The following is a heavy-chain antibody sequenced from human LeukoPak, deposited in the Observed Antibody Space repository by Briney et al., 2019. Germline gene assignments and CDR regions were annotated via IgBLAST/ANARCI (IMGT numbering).Heavy chain of an antibody. J-gene: IGHJ6*02. D-gene: IGHD3-3*01. V-gene: IGHV1-8*02. Sequence: GASVKVSCKASGGTFTSYYMHWVRQATGQGLEWMGWMNPNSGNTGYAQKFQGRVTMTRNTSISTAYMELSSLRSEDTAVYYCARSSFLEWHLSPYYYYGMDVWGQGTTVTVSS. CDR2: MNPNSGNT. CDR1: GGTFTSYY. CDR3: ARSSFLEWHLSPYYYYGMDV.